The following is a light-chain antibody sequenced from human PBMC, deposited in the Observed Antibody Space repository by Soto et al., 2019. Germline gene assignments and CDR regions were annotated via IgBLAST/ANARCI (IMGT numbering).Light chain of an antibody. CDR1: SSDVGGYNY. J-gene: IGLJ1*01. CDR3: CSYSSSSTYV. CDR2: DVS. V-gene: IGLV2-14*03. Sequence: QSALTQPASVSGSPGQSITISCTGTSSDVGGYNYVSWYQQHPGKAPKVMIFDVSNRPSEVSNRFSGSKSGNTASLTISGLQAEDDADDYCCSYSSSSTYVFGPGTKLTVL.